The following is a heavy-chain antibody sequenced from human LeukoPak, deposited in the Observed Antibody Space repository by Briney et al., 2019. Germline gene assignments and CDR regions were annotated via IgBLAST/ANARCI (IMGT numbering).Heavy chain of an antibody. CDR3: ARDNSVRDEAWWFNP. J-gene: IGHJ5*02. Sequence: GASVRVSCKASGYTFTSYGISWVRQAPGQGPEWMGVISPSGGSTTYAQKFQGRVTLTRDMSTSTDYLELSSLRSEDTAVYYCARDNSVRDEAWWFNPWGQGTLVTVSS. CDR2: ISPSGGST. CDR1: GYTFTSYG. V-gene: IGHV1-46*01. D-gene: IGHD5-24*01.